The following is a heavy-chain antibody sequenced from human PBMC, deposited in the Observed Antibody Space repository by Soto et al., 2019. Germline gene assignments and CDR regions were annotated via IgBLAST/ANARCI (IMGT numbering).Heavy chain of an antibody. CDR2: INAGNGNT. J-gene: IGHJ6*02. Sequence: GASVKVSCKGSEYTLTGNYAVHWVRQAPGQRLEWMGWINAGNGNTKYSQKFQGRVTITSDTSASTAYMELSSLRSEDTAVYYCARDWNWNYNYYWYSDMDVWGQGTTVTVSS. CDR3: ARDWNWNYNYYWYSDMDV. D-gene: IGHD1-7*01. CDR1: EYTLTGNYA. V-gene: IGHV1-3*01.